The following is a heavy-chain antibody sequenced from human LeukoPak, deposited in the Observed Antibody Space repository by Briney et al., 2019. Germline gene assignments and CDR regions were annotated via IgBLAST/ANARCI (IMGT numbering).Heavy chain of an antibody. CDR3: ARGQYCSGGSCYLNLDY. CDR2: IWQSGSNK. D-gene: IGHD2-15*01. CDR1: GFTFSTCG. V-gene: IGHV3-33*01. Sequence: PGRSLRLSCAASGFTFSTCGMHWVRQAPGKGLEWGAVIWQSGSNKYYADSVRGRFTISRDNSKNTLYLQMDSLRAEDTAVYYCARGQYCSGGSCYLNLDYWGQGSLVTVSS. J-gene: IGHJ4*02.